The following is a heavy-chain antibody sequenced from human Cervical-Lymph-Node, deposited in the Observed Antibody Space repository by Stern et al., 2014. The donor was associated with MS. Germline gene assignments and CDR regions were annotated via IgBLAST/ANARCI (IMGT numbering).Heavy chain of an antibody. D-gene: IGHD3-9*01. CDR2: IYFSGIT. J-gene: IGHJ3*02. V-gene: IGHV4-31*03. CDR1: GGSISSADYY. Sequence: VQLVQSGPGLVKPSQTLSLTCTVSGGSISSADYYWSWIRQHPGKGLEWLGYIYFSGITYYNPSLKSRVTISLDTSKNLFSLKLISLSAADTAVFYCARTYYDLMTSYPDAFDIWGQGTMVTVSS. CDR3: ARTYYDLMTSYPDAFDI.